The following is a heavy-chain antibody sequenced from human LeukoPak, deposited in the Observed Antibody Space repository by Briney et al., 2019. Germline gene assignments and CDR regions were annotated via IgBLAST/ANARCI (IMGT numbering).Heavy chain of an antibody. J-gene: IGHJ5*02. CDR3: ARERRARLWFDP. V-gene: IGHV3-33*01. Sequence: GGSLRLSCAASGFTFSSYGIDWVRQAPGKGLEWVAVIWYDGSEKYYADSVKGRFTISRDQSKNTAYLQMNSLRAEDTAVYYCARERRARLWFDPWGQGTLVTVPS. CDR2: IWYDGSEK. CDR1: GFTFSSYG.